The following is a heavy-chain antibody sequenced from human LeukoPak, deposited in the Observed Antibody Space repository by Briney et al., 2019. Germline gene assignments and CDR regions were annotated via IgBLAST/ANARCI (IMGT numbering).Heavy chain of an antibody. CDR2: IYPGDYDT. D-gene: IGHD3-10*01. CDR3: ARPLMVRGEGFYFDH. CDR1: GYRLTSYW. J-gene: IGHJ4*02. Sequence: GESLKIACKGSGYRLTSYWIGWVRQMPGKGLEWRGIIYPGDYDTRYSPSFQGQVTISADKSISTAYLQWSSLTASDTAMYYCARPLMVRGEGFYFDHWGQGALVTVSS. V-gene: IGHV5-51*01.